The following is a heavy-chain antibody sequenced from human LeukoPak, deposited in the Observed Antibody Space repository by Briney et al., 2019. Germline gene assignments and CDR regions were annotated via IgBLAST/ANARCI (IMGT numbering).Heavy chain of an antibody. Sequence: PGGSLRLSCAASGFTFSSYWMHWVRQAPGKGLVWASRINTGGSSTNYADSVKGRFTISRDNAKNTLYLQMNSLRAEDTAVYYCARKPPFYYYMDVWGKGTTVTVSS. J-gene: IGHJ6*03. V-gene: IGHV3-74*01. CDR1: GFTFSSYW. CDR2: INTGGSST. CDR3: ARKPPFYYYMDV.